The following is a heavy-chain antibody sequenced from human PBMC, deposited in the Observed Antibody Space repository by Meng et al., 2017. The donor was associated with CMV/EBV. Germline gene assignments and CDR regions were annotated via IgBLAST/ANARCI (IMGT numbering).Heavy chain of an antibody. CDR2: ISYDGSNK. CDR3: ARVAAAVKYYFDY. J-gene: IGHJ4*02. Sequence: GGSLRLSCAASGFTFSSYSMNWVRQAPGKGLEWVAVISYDGSNKYYADSVKGRFTISRDNSKNTLYLQMNSLRAEDTAVYYCARVAAAVKYYFDYWGQGTLVTVSS. V-gene: IGHV3-30*03. CDR1: GFTFSSYS. D-gene: IGHD6-13*01.